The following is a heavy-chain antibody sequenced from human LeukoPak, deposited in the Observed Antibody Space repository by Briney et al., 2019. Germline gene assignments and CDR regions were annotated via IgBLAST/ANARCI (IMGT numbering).Heavy chain of an antibody. CDR1: GFTFSSYS. Sequence: GGSLRLSCAASGFTFSSYSMNWARQAPGKGLEWVSYIDTGSTTINYADSLKGRFTISRDNAKNSLFLQMNSLRAEDTAVYYCARAVWYYDSSGYAIGVYFDSWGQGTLVTVSS. D-gene: IGHD3-22*01. V-gene: IGHV3-48*01. CDR2: IDTGSTTI. CDR3: ARAVWYYDSSGYAIGVYFDS. J-gene: IGHJ4*02.